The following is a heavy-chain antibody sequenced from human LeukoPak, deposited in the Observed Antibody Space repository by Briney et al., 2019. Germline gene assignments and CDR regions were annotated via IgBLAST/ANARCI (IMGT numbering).Heavy chain of an antibody. V-gene: IGHV1-69*06. CDR2: IIPIFGTA. D-gene: IGHD3-9*01. Sequence: GASVKVSCKASGGTFSSYAISWVRQAPGQGLEWMGGIIPIFGTANYAQNFRGRVTITADKSTSTAYMELSSLRSEDTAVYYCARDSGIVLRYSFDPWGQGTLVTVSS. CDR3: ARDSGIVLRYSFDP. CDR1: GGTFSSYA. J-gene: IGHJ5*02.